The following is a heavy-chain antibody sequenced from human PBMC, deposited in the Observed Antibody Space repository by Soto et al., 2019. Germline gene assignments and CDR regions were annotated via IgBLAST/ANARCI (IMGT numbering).Heavy chain of an antibody. CDR3: VRDFGDLQDFWGGPDQ. CDR1: GYSINSGYY. Sequence: PSETLSLTCAVSGYSINSGYYWGWIRQPPGKGLEWIGSVFHSGTTYSNPSLKTRLTISVDTSKNEISLDLNAVTAADTAVYYCVRDFGDLQDFWGGPDQWGQGVPVTVSS. CDR2: VFHSGTT. V-gene: IGHV4-38-2*01. D-gene: IGHD3-3*01. J-gene: IGHJ5*02.